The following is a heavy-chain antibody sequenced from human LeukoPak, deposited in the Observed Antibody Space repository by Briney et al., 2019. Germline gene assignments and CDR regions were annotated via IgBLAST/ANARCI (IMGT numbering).Heavy chain of an antibody. CDR1: GFTFSSYA. Sequence: GGSLRLSCAASGFTFSSYAMSWVRQAPGKGLEWVSAISGTGGSTYYADSVKGRFTISRDNSKNTLYLQMNSLRAEDTAVYYCAKEHTSGLRPKNWFDPWGQGTLVTVSS. CDR3: AKEHTSGLRPKNWFDP. CDR2: ISGTGGST. J-gene: IGHJ5*02. V-gene: IGHV3-23*01. D-gene: IGHD3-22*01.